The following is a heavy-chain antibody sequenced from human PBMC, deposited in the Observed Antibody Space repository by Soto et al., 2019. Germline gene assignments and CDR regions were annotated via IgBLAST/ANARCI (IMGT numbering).Heavy chain of an antibody. CDR2: ISSSSSTI. CDR3: ARDELAHAFDI. CDR1: GFTFSSYS. J-gene: IGHJ3*02. V-gene: IGHV3-48*01. D-gene: IGHD6-13*01. Sequence: GGSLRLSCAASGFTFSSYSMNWVRQAPGKGLEWVSYISSSSSTIYYADFVKGRFTISRDNAKNSLYLQMNSLRAEDTAVYYCARDELAHAFDIWGQGTMVTVSS.